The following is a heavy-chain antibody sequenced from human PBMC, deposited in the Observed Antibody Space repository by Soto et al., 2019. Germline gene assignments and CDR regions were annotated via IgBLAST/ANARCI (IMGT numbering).Heavy chain of an antibody. J-gene: IGHJ4*02. CDR3: ASLGYCSSTSCYGQRVDY. V-gene: IGHV3-21*01. CDR2: ISSSSSYI. D-gene: IGHD2-2*01. Sequence: GGSLSLSNAASGFTFSSYSMNWIRQTPGKGLEWVSSISSSSSYIYYADSVKGRFTISRDNAKNSLYLQMNSLRAEDTAVYYCASLGYCSSTSCYGQRVDYWGQGTLVTVSS. CDR1: GFTFSSYS.